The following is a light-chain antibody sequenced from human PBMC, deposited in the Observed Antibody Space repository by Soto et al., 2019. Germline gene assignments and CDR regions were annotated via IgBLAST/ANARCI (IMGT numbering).Light chain of an antibody. V-gene: IGKV3-20*01. CDR2: AAS. J-gene: IGKJ4*01. CDR1: QSVSSSY. Sequence: EIVLTQSPGTLSLSPGERATLSCRASQSVSSSYLARFQQKPGQAPRLLIDAASSRATGIPDRFSGSGSGTDFTLTISRLEPEDFAVYYCQQYGSSPEITFGGGTKVEIK. CDR3: QQYGSSPEIT.